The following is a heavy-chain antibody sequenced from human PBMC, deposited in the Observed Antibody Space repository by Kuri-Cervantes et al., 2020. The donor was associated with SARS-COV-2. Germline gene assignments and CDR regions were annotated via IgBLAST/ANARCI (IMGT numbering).Heavy chain of an antibody. J-gene: IGHJ4*02. CDR2: ISWNSGSI. CDR1: GFTFDDYA. Sequence: SLKISCAASGFTFDDYAMHWVRQAPGKGLEWVSDISWNSGSIGYADSVKGRFTISRDNSKNTLYLQMNSLRAEDTAVYYCARGGRYCSSTSCYAHDYWGQGTLVTVSS. D-gene: IGHD2-2*01. V-gene: IGHV3-9*01. CDR3: ARGGRYCSSTSCYAHDY.